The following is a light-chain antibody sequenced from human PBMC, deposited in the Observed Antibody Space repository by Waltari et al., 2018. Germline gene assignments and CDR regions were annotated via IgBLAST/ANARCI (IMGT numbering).Light chain of an antibody. CDR3: MQGTHWPVT. CDR1: QSLVYSDGKTY. J-gene: IGKJ4*01. CDR2: NVS. Sequence: DAVMTQSPLSLSVTLGQPASISCRSSQSLVYSDGKTYLNWVHQRPGQSPRRLIYNVSNRDSGVPDRFSGSGSGTDFTLKISRVEAEDVGVYYCMQGTHWPVTFGGGTKVEIK. V-gene: IGKV2-30*01.